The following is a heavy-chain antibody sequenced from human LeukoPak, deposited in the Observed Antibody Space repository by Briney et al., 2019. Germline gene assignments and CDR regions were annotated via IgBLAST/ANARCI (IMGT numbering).Heavy chain of an antibody. D-gene: IGHD1-26*01. CDR1: GFIFSTHW. CDR3: VRDGSSEEGRAFDI. CDR2: IKEDGGEK. J-gene: IGHJ3*02. Sequence: PGGSLRLSCAASGFIFSTHWMSWVRQALGKGLEWVGQIKEDGGEKYSVESVRGRFSISRDNAKNSLYLQMNGLRAEDTAVYYCVRDGSSEEGRAFDIWGQGTMVAVSS. V-gene: IGHV3-7*01.